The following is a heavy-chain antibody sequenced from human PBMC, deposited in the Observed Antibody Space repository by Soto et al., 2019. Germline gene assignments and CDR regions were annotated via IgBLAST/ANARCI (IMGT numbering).Heavy chain of an antibody. CDR2: IFYSGTT. Sequence: QVQLQESGPGLVKPSQTLSLTCTVSGGSISSGGYYWSWIRQHPGKGLEWIGYIFYSGTTYYNPSPXSXITISVATSKNQFSLKLSSVTAADTAVYYCARSVDPWGQGTLVTVSS. V-gene: IGHV4-31*03. J-gene: IGHJ5*02. CDR1: GGSISSGGYY. CDR3: ARSVDP.